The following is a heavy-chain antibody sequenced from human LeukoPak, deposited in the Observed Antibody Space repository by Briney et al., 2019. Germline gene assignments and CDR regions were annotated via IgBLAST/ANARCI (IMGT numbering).Heavy chain of an antibody. CDR2: ISWDGGST. J-gene: IGHJ5*02. D-gene: IGHD3-9*01. V-gene: IGHV3-43D*03. CDR3: AGDWATYYDILTGSLYGYGFDP. Sequence: GGTLRLSCAASGFTFSNYGMSWVRQAPGKGLEWVSLISWDGGSTYYADSVKGRFTISRDNSKNSLYLQMNSLRSEDTAVYYCAGDWATYYDILTGSLYGYGFDPWGQGTLVTVSS. CDR1: GFTFSNYG.